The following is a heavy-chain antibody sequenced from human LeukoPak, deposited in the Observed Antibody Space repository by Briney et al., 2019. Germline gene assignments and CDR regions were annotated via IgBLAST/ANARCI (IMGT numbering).Heavy chain of an antibody. J-gene: IGHJ4*02. CDR1: GYTLTELS. V-gene: IGHV1-2*02. CDR2: INPNSGGT. Sequence: GASVKVSCKVSGYTLTELSMHWVRQAPGQGLEWMGWINPNSGGTNYAQKFQGRVTMTRDTSISTAYMELSRLRSDDTAVYYCAREWDLYYFDYWGQGTLVTVSS. CDR3: AREWDLYYFDY. D-gene: IGHD1-26*01.